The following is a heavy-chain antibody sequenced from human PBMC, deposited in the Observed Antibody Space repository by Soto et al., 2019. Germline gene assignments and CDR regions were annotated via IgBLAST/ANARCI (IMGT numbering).Heavy chain of an antibody. Sequence: PSETLSLTCAVYGGSFSGYYWSWIRQPPGRGLXWXGXXXFXXTTFYNPSLKSRLTISVGTSKNQFSLRLRSMTAADTAVYYCARHGSYWGQGTLVTASS. CDR2: XXFXXTT. CDR1: GGSFSGYY. J-gene: IGHJ4*02. V-gene: IGHV4-34*01. CDR3: ARHGSY.